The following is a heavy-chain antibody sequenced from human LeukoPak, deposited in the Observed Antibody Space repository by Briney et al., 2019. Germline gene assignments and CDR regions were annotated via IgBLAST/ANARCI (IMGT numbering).Heavy chain of an antibody. J-gene: IGHJ6*02. CDR3: AREESPYYYYGMDV. CDR2: INSDGSSI. D-gene: IGHD5-24*01. CDR1: GFTFSSHW. Sequence: GGSLRLSCAASGFTFSSHWMHWVRQAPGKGLVWVSRINSDGSSISYADSVKGRFTISRDNAKNTLYLQMNSLRAEDTAVYYCAREESPYYYYGMDVWGQGTTVTVSS. V-gene: IGHV3-74*01.